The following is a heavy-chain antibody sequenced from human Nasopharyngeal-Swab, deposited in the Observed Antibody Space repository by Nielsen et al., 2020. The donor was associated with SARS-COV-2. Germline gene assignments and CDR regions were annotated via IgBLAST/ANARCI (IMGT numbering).Heavy chain of an antibody. CDR1: GFTFSSYW. V-gene: IGHV3-74*01. CDR3: ASQLGHPDS. Sequence: GESLKISCAASGFTFSSYWMHWVRQPPGKGLVWVSRISEDGSITTYADSVKGRFTISRDNAKNTLFLQMHSLRADDTAIYYCASQLGHPDSWGQGTLVTVSS. D-gene: IGHD2-2*01. CDR2: ISEDGSIT. J-gene: IGHJ4*02.